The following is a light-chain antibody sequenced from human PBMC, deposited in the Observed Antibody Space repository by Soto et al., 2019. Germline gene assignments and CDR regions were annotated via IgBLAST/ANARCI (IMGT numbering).Light chain of an antibody. Sequence: DIQMTQSPSSLSASVGDRVTITCQATQDITNYLNWYQQKPGKVPKLLIYDASNLEPGVPSRFSGSGSGTDFTFTISGLQPEDIATYYCQQYGSSPRTFGQGAKVEIK. J-gene: IGKJ1*01. CDR2: DAS. CDR1: QDITNY. CDR3: QQYGSSPRT. V-gene: IGKV1-33*01.